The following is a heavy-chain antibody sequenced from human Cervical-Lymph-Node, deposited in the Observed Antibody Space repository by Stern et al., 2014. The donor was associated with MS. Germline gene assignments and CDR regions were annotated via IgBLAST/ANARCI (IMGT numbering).Heavy chain of an antibody. D-gene: IGHD5-24*01. J-gene: IGHJ4*02. Sequence: EVQLVQSGGGLVKPGGSLRLSCVASGLTFNRYSMNWVRQAPGKGLEWVSSISSGSGAINYVDSVKGRFTISRDNAADSLDLQMNGLRVKDTAVYDCASHRDGHNPFDYWGQGTLVTVSS. CDR2: ISSGSGAI. CDR3: ASHRDGHNPFDY. CDR1: GLTFNRYS. V-gene: IGHV3-21*01.